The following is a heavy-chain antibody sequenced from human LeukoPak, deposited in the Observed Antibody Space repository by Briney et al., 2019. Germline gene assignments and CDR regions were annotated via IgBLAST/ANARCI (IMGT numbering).Heavy chain of an antibody. D-gene: IGHD6-19*01. V-gene: IGHV3-11*04. CDR3: ARDRGSGWFYDIDY. CDR1: GFTFSDYY. CDR2: ISSSGSTI. J-gene: IGHJ4*02. Sequence: GGSLRLSCAASGFTFSDYYMSWIRQAPGKGLEWVSYISSSGSTIYYADSVKGRFTISRDNAKNSLYLQMNSLRADDTAIYYCARDRGSGWFYDIDYWGQGTLVTVSS.